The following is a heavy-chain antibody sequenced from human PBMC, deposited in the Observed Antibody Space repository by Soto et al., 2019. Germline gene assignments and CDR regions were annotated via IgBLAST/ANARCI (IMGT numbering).Heavy chain of an antibody. CDR1: GGPFSSYA. Sequence: SVKVSCKASGGPFSSYAISWVRQAPGHGLEWMGGIIPIFGTANYAQKFQGRVTITADESTSTAYMELSSLRSDDTAVYYWARDRVSGTRRPNNWLDPWGQGTLVTVSS. CDR3: ARDRVSGTRRPNNWLDP. D-gene: IGHD1-26*01. CDR2: IIPIFGTA. J-gene: IGHJ5*02. V-gene: IGHV1-69*13.